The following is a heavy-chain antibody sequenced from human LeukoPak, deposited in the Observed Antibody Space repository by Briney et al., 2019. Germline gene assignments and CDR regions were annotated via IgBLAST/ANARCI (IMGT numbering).Heavy chain of an antibody. J-gene: IGHJ6*03. CDR2: MNPNSGNT. D-gene: IGHD6-19*01. CDR3: ARGIAVAGKNDYYMDV. V-gene: IGHV1-8*03. CDR1: GYTFTSYD. Sequence: ALVKVSCKASGYTFTSYDINWVRQATGQGLGWMGWMNPNSGNTGYAQKFQGRVTITRNTSISTAYMELSSLRSEDTAVYYCARGIAVAGKNDYYMDVWGKGTTVTVSS.